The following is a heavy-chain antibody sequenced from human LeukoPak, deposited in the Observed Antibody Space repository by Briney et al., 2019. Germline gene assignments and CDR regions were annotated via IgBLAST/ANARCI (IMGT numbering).Heavy chain of an antibody. V-gene: IGHV1-69*05. CDR3: ARSQEGMRVVVAATRSWFDP. D-gene: IGHD2-15*01. Sequence: SVKVSCKASGGTFSSYAISWVRQAPGQGLEWMGGIIPIFGTANYAQKFQGRVTITTDESTSTAYMELSSLRSEDTAVYYCARSQEGMRVVVAATRSWFDPWGQGTLVTVSS. J-gene: IGHJ5*02. CDR1: GGTFSSYA. CDR2: IIPIFGTA.